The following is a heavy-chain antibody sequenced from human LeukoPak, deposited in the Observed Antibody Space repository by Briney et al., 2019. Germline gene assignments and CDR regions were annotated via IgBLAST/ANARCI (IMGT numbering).Heavy chain of an antibody. CDR3: AKAAATIGGAFDI. D-gene: IGHD3-3*01. Sequence: PGGSLRLSCAASGFIFKNYAMSWVRQAPGKGLEWVSIISGTSDTTRCGDSVRGRFTTSRDNPRNTLYLQMNSLRADDTAVYYCAKAAATIGGAFDIWGQGTMVTVSS. CDR1: GFIFKNYA. J-gene: IGHJ3*02. CDR2: ISGTSDTT. V-gene: IGHV3-23*01.